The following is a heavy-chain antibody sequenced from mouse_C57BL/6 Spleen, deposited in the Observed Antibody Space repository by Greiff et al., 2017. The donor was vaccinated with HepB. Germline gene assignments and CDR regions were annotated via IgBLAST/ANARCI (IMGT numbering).Heavy chain of an antibody. D-gene: IGHD4-1*02. J-gene: IGHJ3*01. CDR2: LSSGSSTI. V-gene: IGHV5-17*01. CDR1: GFTFRDYG. CDR3: ARNGHQLGRFAY. Sequence: EVQLVGSGGGLVKPGGSLKLSCAASGFTFRDYGMHWVRRAPEKGLEWVAYLSSGSSTIYYADTVKGRFTISRANAKNTLFLQMTSLRSEDTAMYYCARNGHQLGRFAYWGQGTLVTVSA.